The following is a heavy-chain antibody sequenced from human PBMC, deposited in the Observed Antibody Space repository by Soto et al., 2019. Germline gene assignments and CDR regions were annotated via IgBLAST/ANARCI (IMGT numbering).Heavy chain of an antibody. J-gene: IGHJ4*02. CDR3: ARLAGNYGDYQGYFDY. V-gene: IGHV4-39*01. CDR2: IYYSGST. D-gene: IGHD4-17*01. Sequence: SETLSLTCTVSGGSISSSSYYWGWIRQPPGKGLEWIGGIYYSGSTYYNPSLKSRVTISVDTSKNQFSLKLSSVTAADTAVYYCARLAGNYGDYQGYFDYWGQGTLVTVSS. CDR1: GGSISSSSYY.